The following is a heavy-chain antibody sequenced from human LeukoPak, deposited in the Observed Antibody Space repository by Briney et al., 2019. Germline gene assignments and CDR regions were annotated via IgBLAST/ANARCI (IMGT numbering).Heavy chain of an antibody. V-gene: IGHV3-23*01. CDR2: MSLSTSGK. CDR1: GFTFSSYV. J-gene: IGHJ4*02. CDR3: VRSLRSADF. Sequence: PGGSLRLSCAASGFTFSSYVMSWVRQAPGKGLEWVSSMSLSTSGKTYADSVKGRFTVSTDKAKNTLFLQMDSLRPEDTAVYYCVRSLRSADFWGQGTLVTVSS.